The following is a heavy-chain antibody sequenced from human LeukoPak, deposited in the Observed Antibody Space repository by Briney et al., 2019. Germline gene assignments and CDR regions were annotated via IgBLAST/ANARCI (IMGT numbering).Heavy chain of an antibody. D-gene: IGHD3-10*01. Sequence: ASETLSLTGAVYGGSFSGYYWSWIRQPPGKGLEWIGEINHSGSTNYNPSLNSRVTISVDTSKNQFSLKLSSVTAADPAVYYCARGSRDWHGSGSYYFDYWGQGTLVTVSS. V-gene: IGHV4-34*01. CDR1: GGSFSGYY. CDR3: ARGSRDWHGSGSYYFDY. J-gene: IGHJ4*02. CDR2: INHSGST.